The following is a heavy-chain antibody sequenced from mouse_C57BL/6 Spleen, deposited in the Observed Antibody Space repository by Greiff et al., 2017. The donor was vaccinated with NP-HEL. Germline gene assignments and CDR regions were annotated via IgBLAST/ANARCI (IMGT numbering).Heavy chain of an antibody. J-gene: IGHJ1*03. Sequence: VKLMESGAELVRPGASVTLSCKASGYTFTDYEMHWVKQTPVHGLEWIGAIDPETGGTAYNQKFKGKAILTADKSSSTAYMELRSLTSEDSAVYYCTPEGTTEGFRWYFDVWGTGTTVTVSS. CDR3: TPEGTTEGFRWYFDV. CDR1: GYTFTDYE. D-gene: IGHD2-14*01. CDR2: IDPETGGT. V-gene: IGHV1-15*01.